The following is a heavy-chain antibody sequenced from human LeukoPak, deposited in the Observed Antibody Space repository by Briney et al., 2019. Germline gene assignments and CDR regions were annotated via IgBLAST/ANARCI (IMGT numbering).Heavy chain of an antibody. J-gene: IGHJ4*02. CDR1: GGSFSGYY. D-gene: IGHD6-13*01. CDR2: INHSGST. V-gene: IGHV4-34*01. CDR3: ARSGVSELVRIEVYFDY. Sequence: SETLSLTCAVYGGSFSGYYWSWIRQPPGKGLEWIGEINHSGSTNYNPSLKSRVTVSVDTSKNQFSLKLSSVTAADTAVYYCARSGVSELVRIEVYFDYWGQGTLVTVSS.